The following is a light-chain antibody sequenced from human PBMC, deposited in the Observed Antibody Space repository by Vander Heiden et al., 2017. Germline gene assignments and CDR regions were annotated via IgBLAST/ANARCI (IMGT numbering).Light chain of an antibody. CDR2: KND. J-gene: IGLJ3*02. V-gene: IGLV1-47*01. CDR1: SSNIGSNY. Sequence: QSVLPQSPSASGTPGQSVTISCSGSSSNIGSNYVYWYQQFPGTAPKLLIYKNDQRPSGVPDRFSGSKSGTSASLAISGLRSEDEADYYCATWDDSLSGWVFGGGTKLPVL. CDR3: ATWDDSLSGWV.